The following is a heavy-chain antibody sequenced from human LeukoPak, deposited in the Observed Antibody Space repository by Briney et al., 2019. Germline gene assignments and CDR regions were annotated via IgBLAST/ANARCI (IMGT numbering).Heavy chain of an antibody. D-gene: IGHD3-16*01. CDR1: GFTLSDHY. CDR3: VSKITTSYS. V-gene: IGHV3-72*01. J-gene: IGHJ4*02. Sequence: PGGSLRLSCAASGFTLSDHYMDWVRQAPGKGLEWVGRTRNKVNSYSTEYAASVKGRFSISRDDSKSSLYLQMNSLKTEDTAVYYCVSKITTSYSWGQGTLVIVSS. CDR2: TRNKVNSYST.